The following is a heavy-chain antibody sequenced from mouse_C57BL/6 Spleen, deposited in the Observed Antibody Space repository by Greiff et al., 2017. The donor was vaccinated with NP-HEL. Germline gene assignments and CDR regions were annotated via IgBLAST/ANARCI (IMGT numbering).Heavy chain of an antibody. CDR2: INPSSGYT. CDR3: ARGGVVATDFDY. Sequence: QVQLQQSGAELARPGASVKMSCKASGYTFTSYTMHWVKQRPGQGLEWIGYINPSSGYTKYNQKFKDKATLTADKSSSTAYMQLSSLTSEDSAVYYCARGGVVATDFDYWGQGTTLTVSS. J-gene: IGHJ2*01. CDR1: GYTFTSYT. D-gene: IGHD1-1*01. V-gene: IGHV1-4*01.